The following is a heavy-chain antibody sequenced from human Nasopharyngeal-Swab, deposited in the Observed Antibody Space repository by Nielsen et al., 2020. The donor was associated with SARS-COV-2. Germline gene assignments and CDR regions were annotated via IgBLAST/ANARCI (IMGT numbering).Heavy chain of an antibody. J-gene: IGHJ4*02. CDR2: ISSSGSTI. D-gene: IGHD5/OR15-5a*01. Sequence: GGSLRLSCAASGFTFSSYEMNWVRQAPGKGLEWVSYISSSGSTIYYADSVKGRFTISRDNAKNSLYLQMNRLRAEDTAVYYCARKPPGGVSFDYWGQGTLVTVSS. CDR3: ARKPPGGVSFDY. CDR1: GFTFSSYE. V-gene: IGHV3-48*03.